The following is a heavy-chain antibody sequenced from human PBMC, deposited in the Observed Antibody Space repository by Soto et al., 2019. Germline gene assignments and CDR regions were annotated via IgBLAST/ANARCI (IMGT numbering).Heavy chain of an antibody. D-gene: IGHD4-17*01. V-gene: IGHV2-5*02. CDR2: IYWDDDK. CDR3: AGEGVTTSHFDY. CDR1: GFSLSTSGVV. Sequence: QITLREPGPTLVKPTQTLTLTCTFSGFSLSTSGVVVGWIRQSPGKALEWLALIYWDDDKRYSPSLKSRLTITKDTSKNQVVLTMTNMDPVDTATYYCAGEGVTTSHFDYWGQGTLVTVSS. J-gene: IGHJ4*02.